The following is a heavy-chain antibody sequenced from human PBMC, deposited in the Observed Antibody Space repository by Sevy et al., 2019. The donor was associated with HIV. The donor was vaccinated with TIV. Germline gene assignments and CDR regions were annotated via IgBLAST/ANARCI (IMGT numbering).Heavy chain of an antibody. J-gene: IGHJ6*02. CDR3: AKELPAADGMDV. CDR2: IRYDGSNK. V-gene: IGHV3-30*02. CDR1: GFTFSSYG. D-gene: IGHD2-2*01. Sequence: GESLKISCAASGFTFSSYGMHWVRQAPGKGLEWVAFIRYDGSNKYYADSVKGRFTISRDNSKNTLYLQMNSLRAEDTAVYYCAKELPAADGMDVWGQGTTVTVSS.